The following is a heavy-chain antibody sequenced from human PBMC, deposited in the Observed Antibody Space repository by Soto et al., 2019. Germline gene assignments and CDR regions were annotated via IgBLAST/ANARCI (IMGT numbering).Heavy chain of an antibody. D-gene: IGHD3-3*01. CDR1: GYTFTSYD. CDR2: MNPNSGNT. Sequence: QVQLVQSGAEVKKPGASVKVSCKASGYTFTSYDINWVRQATGQGLEWLGWMNPNSGNTGYAQKFQDRISMTRNTSRSTAYMELSSLRSEHTAVYYCSKTIFGVVINWGQGTLVTVSS. V-gene: IGHV1-8*01. J-gene: IGHJ4*02. CDR3: SKTIFGVVIN.